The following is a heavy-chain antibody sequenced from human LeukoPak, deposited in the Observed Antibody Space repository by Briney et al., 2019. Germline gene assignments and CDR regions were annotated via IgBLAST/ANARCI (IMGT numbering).Heavy chain of an antibody. Sequence: PGGSLRLSCVASGFTFSSYAMSWVRQPPGKGLEWIGEINHSGSTNYNPSLKSRVTISVDTSKNQFSLKLSSVTAADTAVYYCARGRIVLRFLEWLSNKIVPAPYYFDYWGQGTLVTVSS. CDR1: GFTFSSYA. V-gene: IGHV4-34*01. CDR2: INHSGST. D-gene: IGHD3-3*01. CDR3: ARGRIVLRFLEWLSNKIVPAPYYFDY. J-gene: IGHJ4*02.